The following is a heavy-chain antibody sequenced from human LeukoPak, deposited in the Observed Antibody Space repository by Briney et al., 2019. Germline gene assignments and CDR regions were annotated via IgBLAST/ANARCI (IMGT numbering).Heavy chain of an antibody. J-gene: IGHJ4*02. V-gene: IGHV3-49*04. D-gene: IGHD3-10*02. CDR3: TRDLGSGSHTYSDY. Sequence: GGSLRLSCTASGFTFGDYAMSWVRQAPGKGLEWVGSIRSKAYGGTTEYAASVKGRFTISRDDSKSIAYLQMNSLKTEDTAVYYCTRDLGSGSHTYSDYWGQGTLVTVSS. CDR1: GFTFGDYA. CDR2: IRSKAYGGTT.